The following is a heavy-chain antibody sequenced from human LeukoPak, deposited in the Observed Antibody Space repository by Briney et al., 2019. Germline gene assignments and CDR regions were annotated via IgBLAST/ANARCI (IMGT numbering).Heavy chain of an antibody. CDR1: GFTLSSYA. J-gene: IGHJ6*02. V-gene: IGHV3-23*01. CDR3: AKEVVVPAAMRGYYYYYGMDV. D-gene: IGHD2-2*01. Sequence: GGSLRLSCAASGFTLSSYAMSWVRQAPGKGLEWVSGISVSGGSTYYADSVQCRFTISRDNPKNTLYLQMDSLRAEDTAVYYCAKEVVVPAAMRGYYYYYGMDVWGQGTTVTVSS. CDR2: ISVSGGST.